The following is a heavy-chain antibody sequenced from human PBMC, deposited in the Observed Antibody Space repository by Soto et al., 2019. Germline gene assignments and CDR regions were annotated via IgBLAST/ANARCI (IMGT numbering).Heavy chain of an antibody. Sequence: EVQLVESGGGLVQPGGSLRLSCAASGFTVGSNYMNWVRQAPGKGLEWVSVIYSGGSTYYADSVKGRFTISRDKSKNTLYLQMNILRAEDTDVYYCVGSCDSSGYHGQGLFDHWGQGTLVTVSS. CDR2: IYSGGST. CDR3: VGSCDSSGYHGQGLFDH. J-gene: IGHJ4*02. CDR1: GFTVGSNY. V-gene: IGHV3-66*01. D-gene: IGHD3-22*01.